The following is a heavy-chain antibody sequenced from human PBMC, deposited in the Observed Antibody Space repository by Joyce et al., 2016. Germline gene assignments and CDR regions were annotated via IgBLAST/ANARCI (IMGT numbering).Heavy chain of an antibody. CDR2: INTLGNRT. Sequence: EVQLVESGGRLVRPGGSLRLSCAASGFTFTNHGMHWVRQTPGKGLVWVSRINTLGNRTNYVDSVKGRFTISRDDSKNTLDLQMTSLRVEDTAVYYCARESRVTLGMDVWGQGTTVTVSS. CDR3: ARESRVTLGMDV. D-gene: IGHD3-16*01. CDR1: GFTFTNHG. V-gene: IGHV3-74*01. J-gene: IGHJ6*02.